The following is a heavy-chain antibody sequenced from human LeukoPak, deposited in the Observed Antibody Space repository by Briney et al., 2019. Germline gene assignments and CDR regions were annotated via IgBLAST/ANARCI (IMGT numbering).Heavy chain of an antibody. CDR1: GFTFSTYG. V-gene: IGHV3-33*01. J-gene: IGHJ4*02. D-gene: IGHD5-24*01. CDR2: IWYDGSNK. CDR3: ARGDGYNFFDY. Sequence: SGGSLRLSCAASGFTFSTYGMHWVRQAPGKGLEWVAIIWYDGSNKYYADSVKGRFTISRDNSENTLYLQMKSLRAEDTAVYYCARGDGYNFFDYWGQGTLVTVSS.